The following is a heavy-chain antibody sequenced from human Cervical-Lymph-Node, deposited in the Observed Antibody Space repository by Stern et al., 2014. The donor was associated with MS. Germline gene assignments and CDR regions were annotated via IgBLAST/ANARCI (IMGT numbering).Heavy chain of an antibody. V-gene: IGHV1-46*03. CDR1: GYTFTNYY. CDR2: INPGADST. Sequence: QVQLVQSGAEVKKPGASVKVSCKASGYTFTNYYMNWVRQAPGQGLEWMGIINPGADSTDYAHKFQGRVTMTRDTSTSTVYMELSSLRSEDTAVYYCARGGYGDYYGYWGQGTLVTVSS. J-gene: IGHJ4*02. CDR3: ARGGYGDYYGY. D-gene: IGHD4-17*01.